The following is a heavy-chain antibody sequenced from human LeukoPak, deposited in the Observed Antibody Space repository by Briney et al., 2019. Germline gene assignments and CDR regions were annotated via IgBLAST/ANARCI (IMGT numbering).Heavy chain of an antibody. CDR3: ARSGYGSGAFDY. CDR2: INHSGST. V-gene: IGHV4-39*07. D-gene: IGHD3-10*01. Sequence: SETLSLTCTVSGGSISSSSYYWGWIRQPPGKGLEWIGEINHSGSTNYNPSLKSRVTISVDTSKNQFSLKLSSVTAADTAVYYCARSGYGSGAFDYWGQGTLVTVSS. J-gene: IGHJ4*02. CDR1: GGSISSSSYY.